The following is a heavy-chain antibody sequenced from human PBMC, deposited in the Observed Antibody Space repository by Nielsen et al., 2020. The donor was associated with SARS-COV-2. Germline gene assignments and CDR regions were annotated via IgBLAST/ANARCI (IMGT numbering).Heavy chain of an antibody. D-gene: IGHD4-17*01. Sequence: ASVKVSCKASGYTFTGYYMHWVRQAPGQGLEWMGWINPNSGGTNYAQKFQGRVTMTRDTSISTAYMELSRLRSDDTAVYYCARDWGTTVTTDLDYWGQGTLVTVSS. CDR2: INPNSGGT. V-gene: IGHV1-2*02. CDR3: ARDWGTTVTTDLDY. J-gene: IGHJ4*02. CDR1: GYTFTGYY.